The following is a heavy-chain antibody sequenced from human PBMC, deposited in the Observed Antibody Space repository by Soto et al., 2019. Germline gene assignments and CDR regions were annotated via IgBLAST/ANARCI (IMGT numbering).Heavy chain of an antibody. J-gene: IGHJ3*02. V-gene: IGHV3-74*01. CDR1: GFTFSSYW. CDR3: ARGLGYCSGGSCLHDAFDI. Sequence: PGGSLRLSCAASGFTFSSYWMHWVRQAPGKGLVWASRINSGGSSTSYADSVKGRFTISRDNAKNTLYLQMNSLRAEDTAVYYCARGLGYCSGGSCLHDAFDIWGQGTMVTVSS. CDR2: INSGGSST. D-gene: IGHD2-15*01.